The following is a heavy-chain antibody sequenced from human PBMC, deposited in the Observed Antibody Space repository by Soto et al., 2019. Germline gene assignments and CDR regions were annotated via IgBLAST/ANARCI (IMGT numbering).Heavy chain of an antibody. D-gene: IGHD5-12*01. CDR1: GYIFVNYG. J-gene: IGHJ6*02. V-gene: IGHV1-18*01. CDR2: ISPYSGNT. CDR3: AMVDNYFTPTQQDV. Sequence: QVQLVQSGDEVRKPGSSVKVSCKASGYIFVNYGVAWGRQAPGQVREWMVWISPYSGNTHYANKVQGRLTMTTDTSTSTANKDLGSLTSDDTAVQYRAMVDNYFTPTQQDVWGQGTTVT.